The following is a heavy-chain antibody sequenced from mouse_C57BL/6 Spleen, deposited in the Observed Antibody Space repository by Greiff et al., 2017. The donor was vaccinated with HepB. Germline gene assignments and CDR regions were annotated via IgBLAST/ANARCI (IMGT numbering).Heavy chain of an antibody. V-gene: IGHV1-37*01. CDR1: GYSFTGYF. Sequence: EVQLQQSGPELVKPGASVKISCKASGYSFTGYFMNWVKQSPGQSLEWIGRINPYNGDTYYNQKFKGKATLTVDKSSSTAYMELLSLTSEDFAVYYCGREPAEGYFDYWGQGTTLTVSS. CDR3: GREPAEGYFDY. J-gene: IGHJ2*01. CDR2: INPYNGDT.